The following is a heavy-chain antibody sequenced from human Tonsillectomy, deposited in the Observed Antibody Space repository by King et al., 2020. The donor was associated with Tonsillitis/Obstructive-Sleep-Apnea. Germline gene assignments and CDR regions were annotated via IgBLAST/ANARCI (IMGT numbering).Heavy chain of an antibody. CDR2: INGGSGDT. V-gene: IGHV1-3*01. CDR1: GYTFTRYS. Sequence: DQLVQSGAEVKKPGASVKVSCTASGYTFTRYSIHWVRQAPGQRPEWMGGINGGSGDTKFSQKFRGRITLTRDTSASTAYMELSSLKSEDTAVYYCARDEDFWGQGTLVTVSS. J-gene: IGHJ4*02. CDR3: ARDEDF.